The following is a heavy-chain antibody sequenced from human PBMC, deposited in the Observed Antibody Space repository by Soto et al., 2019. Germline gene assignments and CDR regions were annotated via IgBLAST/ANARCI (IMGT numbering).Heavy chain of an antibody. CDR2: IYYSGST. D-gene: IGHD6-6*01. CDR3: ARGASIAARKGFDY. CDR1: GGSVSSGSYY. J-gene: IGHJ4*02. V-gene: IGHV4-61*01. Sequence: SETLSLTCTVSGGSVSSGSYYWSWIRQPPGKGLEWIGYIYYSGSTNYNPSLKSRVTISVDTSKNQFSLKLSSVTAADTAVYYCARGASIAARKGFDYWGQGTLVTVSS.